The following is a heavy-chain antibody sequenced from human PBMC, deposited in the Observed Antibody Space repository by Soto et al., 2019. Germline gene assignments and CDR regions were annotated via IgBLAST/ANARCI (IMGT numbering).Heavy chain of an antibody. J-gene: IGHJ5*02. V-gene: IGHV3-23*01. D-gene: IGHD4-17*01. CDR1: GFTFSTYA. CDR3: ANHGDVTQYFLS. Sequence: SLRLSCAASGFTFSTYAMNWVRQAPGKGLEWVSYISSSSGGSTYYADSVKGRFTISRDNSKNTLYLQMNSLRAEDTAVYYCANHGDVTQYFLSWGQGTLVTVSS. CDR2: ISSSSGGST.